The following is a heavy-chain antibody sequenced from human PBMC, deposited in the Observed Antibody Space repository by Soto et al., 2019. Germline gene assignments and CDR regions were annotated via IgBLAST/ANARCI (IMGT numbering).Heavy chain of an antibody. CDR1: GGTFSSYA. D-gene: IGHD1-26*01. CDR2: IIPIFGTA. V-gene: IGHV1-69*13. CDR3: ARGRVAGATTNYYFDY. J-gene: IGHJ4*02. Sequence: SVKVSCKASGGTFSSYAISWVRQAPGQGLEWMGGIIPIFGTANYAQKFQGRVTITADESTSTAYMELSSLRSEDTAVYYCARGRVAGATTNYYFDYWGQGTLVTVSS.